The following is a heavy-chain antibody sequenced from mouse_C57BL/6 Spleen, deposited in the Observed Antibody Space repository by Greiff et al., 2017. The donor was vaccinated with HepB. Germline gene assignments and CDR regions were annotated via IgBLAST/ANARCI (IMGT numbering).Heavy chain of an antibody. CDR3: ARRKYYYGSSYWYFDV. CDR1: GYTFTDYN. J-gene: IGHJ1*03. Sequence: EVQLQQSGPELVKPGASVKIPCKASGYTFTDYNMDWVKQSHGKSLEWIGDINPNNGGTIYNQKFKGKATLTVDKSSSTAYMELRSLTSEDTAVYDCARRKYYYGSSYWYFDVWGTGTTVTVSS. D-gene: IGHD1-1*01. CDR2: INPNNGGT. V-gene: IGHV1-18*01.